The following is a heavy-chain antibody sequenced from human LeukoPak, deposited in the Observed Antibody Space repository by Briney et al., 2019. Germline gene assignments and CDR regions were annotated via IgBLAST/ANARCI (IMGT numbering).Heavy chain of an antibody. Sequence: GGSLRLSCAASGFTFSSYGMRWVRQAPGKGLEWVAVISYDGSNKYYADSVKGRFTISRDNSKNTLYLQMNSLRAEDTAVYYCAKSIVATIRLYYGMDVWGKGTTVTVSS. CDR1: GFTFSSYG. CDR3: AKSIVATIRLYYGMDV. CDR2: ISYDGSNK. V-gene: IGHV3-30*18. D-gene: IGHD5-12*01. J-gene: IGHJ6*04.